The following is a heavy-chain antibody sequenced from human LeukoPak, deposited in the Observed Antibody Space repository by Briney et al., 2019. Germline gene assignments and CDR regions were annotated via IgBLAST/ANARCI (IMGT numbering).Heavy chain of an antibody. CDR2: IGIDSGNT. CDR1: GFRFSDYS. D-gene: IGHD5-24*01. V-gene: IGHV3-48*01. CDR3: ARDYKYAFDN. J-gene: IGHJ4*02. Sequence: GGSLRLSCAASGFRFSDYSMNWVRQAPGKGLEWISYIGIDSGNTNYADSVKGRFTVSGDKAKKSLYLQMNSLRVEDTAVYYCARDYKYAFDNWAREPWSPSPQ.